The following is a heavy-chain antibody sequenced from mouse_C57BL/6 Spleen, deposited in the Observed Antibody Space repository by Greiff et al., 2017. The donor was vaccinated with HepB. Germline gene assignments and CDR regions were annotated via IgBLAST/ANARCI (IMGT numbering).Heavy chain of an antibody. CDR2: ISSGGSYT. V-gene: IGHV5-6*01. Sequence: EVQGVESGGDLVKPGGSLKLSCAASGFTFSSYGMSWVRQTPDKRLEWVATISSGGSYTYYPDSVKGRFTISRDNAKNTLYLQMSSLKSEDTAMYYCARHKGDYDWFAYWGQGTLVTVSA. CDR1: GFTFSSYG. CDR3: ARHKGDYDWFAY. J-gene: IGHJ3*01. D-gene: IGHD2-4*01.